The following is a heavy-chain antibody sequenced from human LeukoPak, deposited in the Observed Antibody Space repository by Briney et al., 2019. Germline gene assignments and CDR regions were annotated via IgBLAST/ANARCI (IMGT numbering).Heavy chain of an antibody. CDR3: AKGRGYYYYNMDV. CDR2: IWYDGTNK. J-gene: IGHJ6*03. CDR1: GFTFSSYG. V-gene: IGHV3-33*06. Sequence: GSLRLSCAASGFTFSSYGMHWVRQAPGKGLEWVAVIWYDGTNKYYADSVKGRSTISRDNSKNTLYLQMNSLRAEDTAVYYCAKGRGYYYYNMDVWGKGTTVTVSS.